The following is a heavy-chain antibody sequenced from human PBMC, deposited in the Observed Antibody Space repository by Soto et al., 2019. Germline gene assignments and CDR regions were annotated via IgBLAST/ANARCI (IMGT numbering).Heavy chain of an antibody. CDR1: GFTFSSYG. CDR3: AKNWNDPPHY. V-gene: IGHV3-30*18. D-gene: IGHD1-1*01. CDR2: ISYDGSNK. Sequence: PGGSLRLSCAASGFTFSSYGMHWVRQAPGKGLEWVAVISYDGSNKYYADSVKGRFTISRDNSKNTLYLQMNSLRAEDTAVYYCAKNWNDPPHYWGQGTLVTVSS. J-gene: IGHJ4*02.